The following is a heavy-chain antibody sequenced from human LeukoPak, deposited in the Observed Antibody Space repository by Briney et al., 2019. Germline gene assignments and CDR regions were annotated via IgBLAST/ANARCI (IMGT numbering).Heavy chain of an antibody. CDR1: GFTFSSYA. Sequence: PGGSLRLSCAASGFTFSSYAMSWVRQAPGKGLEWVLAISGSGGSTYYADSVKGRFTISRDNSKNTLYLQMNSLRAEDTAVYYCAKNMVRGVISYYGMDVWGQGTTVTVSS. J-gene: IGHJ6*02. D-gene: IGHD3-10*01. V-gene: IGHV3-23*01. CDR3: AKNMVRGVISYYGMDV. CDR2: ISGSGGST.